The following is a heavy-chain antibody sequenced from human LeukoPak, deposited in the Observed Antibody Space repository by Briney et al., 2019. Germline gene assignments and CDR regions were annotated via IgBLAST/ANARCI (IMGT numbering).Heavy chain of an antibody. CDR1: GGSINYYY. V-gene: IGHV4-59*01. CDR2: IYYSGSA. Sequence: SETLSLTCTVSGGSINYYYWSWLRQPPGKGLEWIGYIYYSGSANYNPSLKSRVYISVDTSKNHFSLKLSSVTAADTAVYYCARATQGAFDIWGQGTMVTVSS. CDR3: ARATQGAFDI. J-gene: IGHJ3*02.